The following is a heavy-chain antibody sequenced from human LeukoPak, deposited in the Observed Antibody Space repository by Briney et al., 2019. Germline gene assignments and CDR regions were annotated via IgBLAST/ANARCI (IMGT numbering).Heavy chain of an antibody. CDR2: IIPIFGTA. CDR1: GGTYSSYA. V-gene: IGHV1-69*05. CDR3: ASGYFNGWYTVDY. J-gene: IGHJ4*02. Sequence: SVKVSCKASGGTYSSYAISWVRQAPGQGLEWMGGIIPIFGTANYAQKFQGRVTITTDESTSTAYMELSSLRSEDTAVYYCASGYFNGWYTVDYWGQGTLFTVSS. D-gene: IGHD6-19*01.